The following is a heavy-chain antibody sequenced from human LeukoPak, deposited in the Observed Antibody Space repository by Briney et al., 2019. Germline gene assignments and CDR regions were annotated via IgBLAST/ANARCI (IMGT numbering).Heavy chain of an antibody. J-gene: IGHJ4*02. CDR2: IIPILGIA. CDR3: ARPGYSGYDRYDY. CDR1: GGTFSSYA. V-gene: IGHV1-69*04. D-gene: IGHD5-12*01. Sequence: SVKVSCKASGGTFSSYAISWVRQAPGQGLEWMGRIIPILGIANYAQKFQGRVTITADKSTSTAYMELSSLRSEDTAVYYCARPGYSGYDRYDYWGQGTLVTVSS.